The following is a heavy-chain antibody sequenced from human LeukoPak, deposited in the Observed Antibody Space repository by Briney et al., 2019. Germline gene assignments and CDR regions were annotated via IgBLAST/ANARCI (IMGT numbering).Heavy chain of an antibody. CDR2: ISGSGGST. CDR3: AKAELVGAAGAVGY. Sequence: GGSLRLSCAASGFTFSSFAVSWVRQAPGKGLEWASAISGSGGSTYYADSVKGRFSISRDNSKNTLYLQMNSLRAEDTAVYYCAKAELVGAAGAVGYWGQGTLVTVSS. CDR1: GFTFSSFA. D-gene: IGHD2-15*01. V-gene: IGHV3-23*01. J-gene: IGHJ4*02.